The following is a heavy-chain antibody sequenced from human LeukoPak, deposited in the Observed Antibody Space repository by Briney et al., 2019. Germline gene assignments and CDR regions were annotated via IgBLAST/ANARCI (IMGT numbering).Heavy chain of an antibody. D-gene: IGHD6-19*01. Sequence: QPGGSLRLSCAVSGFTFSDFGMHWVRQAPGKGLEYVAAINGNGGSTYHAASVRGRFTISRDNSKNMLYLQMGSLRVEDMALYYCARATQPSNERSQLLYYFYHMDVWGKGTTVTVSS. CDR2: INGNGGST. CDR3: ARATQPSNERSQLLYYFYHMDV. CDR1: GFTFSDFG. J-gene: IGHJ6*03. V-gene: IGHV3-64*02.